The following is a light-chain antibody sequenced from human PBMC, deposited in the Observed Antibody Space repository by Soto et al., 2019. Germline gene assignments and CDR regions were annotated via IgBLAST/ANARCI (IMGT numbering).Light chain of an antibody. CDR1: PSVSSY. V-gene: IGKV3-11*01. CDR2: DAS. J-gene: IGKJ1*01. CDR3: QQRSNWPWT. Sequence: EIVLTQSPATLSLSPGEKATLSCRASPSVSSYLAWYQQKPGQAPRLLMFDASIRATGIPARFSGTGSETDFTLTITSLEPEDFAVYYCQQRSNWPWTFGQETKVEIK.